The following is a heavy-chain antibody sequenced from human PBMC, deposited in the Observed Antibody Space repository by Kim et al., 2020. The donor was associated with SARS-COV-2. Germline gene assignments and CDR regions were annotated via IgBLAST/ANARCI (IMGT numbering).Heavy chain of an antibody. Sequence: SETLSLTCTVSGGSISSYYWSWIRQPPGKGLEWIGYIYYSGSTNYNPSLKSRVTISVDTSKNQFSLKLSSVTAADTAVYYCARTAMVRGVGPGYWGQGT. CDR2: IYYSGST. J-gene: IGHJ4*02. V-gene: IGHV4-59*13. CDR3: ARTAMVRGVGPGY. CDR1: GGSISSYY. D-gene: IGHD3-10*01.